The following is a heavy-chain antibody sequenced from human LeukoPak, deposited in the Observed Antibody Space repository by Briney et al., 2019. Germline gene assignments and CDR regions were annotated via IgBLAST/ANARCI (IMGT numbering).Heavy chain of an antibody. D-gene: IGHD1-26*01. CDR1: GFTFKNYR. Sequence: GGSLRLSCTASGFTFKNYRMTWVRQAPGKGLEWVASMKDDGNEIQYVDSVKGRFTISRDNAKNSLYLQMNNLRAEDTAVYYCARSRATNDYWGQGTLVTVSS. J-gene: IGHJ4*02. CDR3: ARSRATNDY. V-gene: IGHV3-7*01. CDR2: MKDDGNEI.